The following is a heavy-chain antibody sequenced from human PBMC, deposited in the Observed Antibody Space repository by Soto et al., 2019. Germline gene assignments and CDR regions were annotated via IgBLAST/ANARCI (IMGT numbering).Heavy chain of an antibody. CDR2: ISSSSSYT. J-gene: IGHJ4*02. CDR3: ASWIQLWLRFFDY. V-gene: IGHV3-11*03. CDR1: GFTFSDYY. D-gene: IGHD5-18*01. Sequence: VGSLRLSCAASGFTFSDYYMSWIRQAPGKGLEWVSYISSSSSYTNYADSVKGRFTISRDNSKNTLYLQMNSLRAEDTAVYYCASWIQLWLRFFDYWGQGTLVTVSS.